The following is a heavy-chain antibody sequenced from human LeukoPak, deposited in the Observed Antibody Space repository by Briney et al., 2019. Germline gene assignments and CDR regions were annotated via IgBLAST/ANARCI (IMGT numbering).Heavy chain of an antibody. CDR2: ISSNGGST. CDR3: ARAKGRLLSAFDI. V-gene: IGHV3-64*01. J-gene: IGHJ3*02. CDR1: GFTFSYYA. Sequence: GGSLRLSCAASGFTFSYYAMHWVRQAPGKGLEYVSAISSNGGSTYYANSVKGRFTISRDNSKNTLYFQMGSLRAEDMAVYYCARAKGRLLSAFDIWGHGTMVTVSS. D-gene: IGHD2-21*02.